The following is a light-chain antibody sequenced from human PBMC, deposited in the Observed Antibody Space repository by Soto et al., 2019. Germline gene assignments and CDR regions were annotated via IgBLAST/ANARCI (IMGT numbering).Light chain of an antibody. V-gene: IGLV2-23*03. CDR2: EGS. Sequence: QSVLTQPPSVSGAPGQRVTISCTATSSDFGIYDLVSWYQQYPGKAPKVIIFEGSKRPSGVSDRFSGSTSGNTASLTISGLQAEDEADYHCCSYAGNRTFVFGGGTKVTVL. CDR3: CSYAGNRTFV. J-gene: IGLJ2*01. CDR1: SSDFGIYDL.